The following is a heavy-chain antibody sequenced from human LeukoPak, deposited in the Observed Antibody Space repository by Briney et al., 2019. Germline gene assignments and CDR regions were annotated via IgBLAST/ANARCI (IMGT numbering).Heavy chain of an antibody. J-gene: IGHJ4*02. CDR3: AKDYY. V-gene: IGHV3-43*02. CDR1: GFTFDDYP. CDR2: ISGDGATT. Sequence: GGSLILSCAASGFTFDDYPMHWVRQGPGKGLEWLSLISGDGATTYYADSVKGRFTISRDNIKNSLYLQMNSLRTEDTALYYCAKDYYWGQGTLVTVSS.